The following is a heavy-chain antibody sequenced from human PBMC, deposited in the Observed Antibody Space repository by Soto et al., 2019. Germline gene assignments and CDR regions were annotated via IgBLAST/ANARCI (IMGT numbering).Heavy chain of an antibody. CDR1: GFSLSTSGVG. J-gene: IGHJ2*01. V-gene: IGHV2-5*02. Sequence: QITLKESGPTLVKPTQTLTLTCTFSGFSLSTSGVGVGWIRQPPGKALEWLALIYWDDDKRYSPSLKSRLNTTNDTSKSQVFLTMTNMDPVDTATYYCVHMPGYYYDSSGLGWYFGLWGRGTLVTVSS. D-gene: IGHD3-22*01. CDR3: VHMPGYYYDSSGLGWYFGL. CDR2: IYWDDDK.